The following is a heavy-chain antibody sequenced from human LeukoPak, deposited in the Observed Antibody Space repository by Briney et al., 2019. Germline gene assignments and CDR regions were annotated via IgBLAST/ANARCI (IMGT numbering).Heavy chain of an antibody. Sequence: GGSLRLSCAASGFTFSSYGMHWVRQAPGKGLEWVAFIRYDGSNKYYADSVKGRFTISRDNSKNTLYLQMNSLRAEDTAVYYCAKEGYGSGSYYSPFDSRGQGTLVTVSS. CDR2: IRYDGSNK. CDR3: AKEGYGSGSYYSPFDS. D-gene: IGHD3-10*01. V-gene: IGHV3-30*02. CDR1: GFTFSSYG. J-gene: IGHJ4*02.